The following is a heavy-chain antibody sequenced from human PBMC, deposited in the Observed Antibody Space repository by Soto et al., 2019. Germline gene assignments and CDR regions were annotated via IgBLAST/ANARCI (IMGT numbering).Heavy chain of an antibody. CDR2: IGGSGDST. J-gene: IGHJ5*02. CDR1: RFTFSRYA. Sequence: EVQLLESGGGLVQPGGSLRLSCAASRFTFSRYAMSWVRQAPGKGLEWVSAIGGSGDSTFYAGSVKGRFPISRDNSKNTLYLQMNTLTAEDTAVYYCAKGMSGSYSYNWFDPWGQGTLVTVSS. V-gene: IGHV3-23*01. CDR3: AKGMSGSYSYNWFDP. D-gene: IGHD1-26*01.